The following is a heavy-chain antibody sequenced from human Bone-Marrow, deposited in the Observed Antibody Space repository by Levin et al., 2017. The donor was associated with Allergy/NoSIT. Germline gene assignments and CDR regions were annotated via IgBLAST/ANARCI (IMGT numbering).Heavy chain of an antibody. CDR3: ARGGRVTGTTGA. V-gene: IGHV3-21*01. D-gene: IGHD1-7*01. CDR2: ISTSSNYI. Sequence: AGGSLRLSCAASGFTFSSYSMNWVRQAPGQGLEWVSSISTSSNYIYYADSVKGRFTISRDNAKNSLYLQMNSLRAEDTAVYYCARGGRVTGTTGAWGQGTLVAVSS. J-gene: IGHJ5*02. CDR1: GFTFSSYS.